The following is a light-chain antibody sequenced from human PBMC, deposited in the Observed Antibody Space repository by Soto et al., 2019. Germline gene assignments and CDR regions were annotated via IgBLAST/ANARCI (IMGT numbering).Light chain of an antibody. CDR3: QQYGSSPPWT. V-gene: IGKV3-20*01. CDR2: GAS. J-gene: IGKJ1*01. CDR1: HSVSGSY. Sequence: VLSRSLGSLSLSPGQRATLSCRASHSVSGSYLAWHQQKPGQAPRLLIYGASSRATGIPARFSGSGSGTEFTLTISSLESEDFAVYYCQQYGSSPPWTFGQGTKVDIK.